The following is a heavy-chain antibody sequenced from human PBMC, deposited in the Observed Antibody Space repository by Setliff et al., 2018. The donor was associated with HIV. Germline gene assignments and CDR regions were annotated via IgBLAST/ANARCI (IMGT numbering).Heavy chain of an antibody. Sequence: LRLSCAVSEVIVSNNYMSWVRQAPGKGLEWVSVIYSGGSTDHADSVKGRFTISRDNSKNTVYLQMTSLRAEDTAVYYCARSPGMFDYWGQGTPVTVSS. CDR1: EVIVSNNY. J-gene: IGHJ4*02. CDR2: IYSGGST. V-gene: IGHV3-53*01. CDR3: ARSPGMFDY. D-gene: IGHD1-1*01.